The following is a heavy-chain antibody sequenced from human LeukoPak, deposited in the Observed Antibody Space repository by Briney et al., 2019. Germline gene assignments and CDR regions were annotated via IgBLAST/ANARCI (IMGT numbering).Heavy chain of an antibody. D-gene: IGHD3-22*01. CDR1: GGTFSSYA. CDR2: IIPIFGTA. V-gene: IGHV1-69*13. Sequence: GASVKVSCKASGGTFSSYAISWVRQAPGQGLEWMGGIIPIFGTANYAQKFQGRVTITADESTSTAYMELSSLRSEDTAVYYCARAPQPYYYDSSGYPGGFGYWGQGTLVTVSS. CDR3: ARAPQPYYYDSSGYPGGFGY. J-gene: IGHJ4*02.